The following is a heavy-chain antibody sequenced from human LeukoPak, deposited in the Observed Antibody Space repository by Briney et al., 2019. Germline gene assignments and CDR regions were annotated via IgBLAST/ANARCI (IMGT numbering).Heavy chain of an antibody. D-gene: IGHD6-13*01. V-gene: IGHV4-4*09. CDR3: ARHEREEREDIAAAGFDY. CDR2: IYTSGST. J-gene: IGHJ4*02. CDR1: GGSISSYY. Sequence: MTSETLSLTCTVSGGSISSYYWSWIRQPPGKGLEWIGYIYTSGSTNYNPSLKSRVTISVDTSKNQFSLKLSSVTAADTAVYYCARHEREEREDIAAAGFDYWGQGTLVTVSS.